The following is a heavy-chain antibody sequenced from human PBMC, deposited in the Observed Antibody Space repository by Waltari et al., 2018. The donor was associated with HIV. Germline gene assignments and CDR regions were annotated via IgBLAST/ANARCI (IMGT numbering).Heavy chain of an antibody. CDR2: IYYSGST. CDR1: GGSTSRSNYY. Sequence: QLQLQESGPGLVKPSETLSLTCTVSGGSTSRSNYYWGWIRQPPGKGLEWIGSIYYSGSTYYNPSLKSRVTISVETSKNQFSLKLSSVTAADTAVYYCARLRGPFDSWGQGTLVTVSS. V-gene: IGHV4-39*01. CDR3: ARLRGPFDS. J-gene: IGHJ4*02.